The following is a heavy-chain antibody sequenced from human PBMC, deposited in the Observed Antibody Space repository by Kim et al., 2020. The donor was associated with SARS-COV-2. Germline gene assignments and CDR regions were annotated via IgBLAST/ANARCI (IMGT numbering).Heavy chain of an antibody. CDR3: ASSVGAFDV. D-gene: IGHD2-15*01. J-gene: IGHJ3*01. V-gene: IGHV4-30-2*01. CDR2: TGRA. Sequence: TGRADYNRSRKSRVTMSLDRSKNPFSLMVSSVTAADTAVYYCASSVGAFDVWGQGIMVTVSS.